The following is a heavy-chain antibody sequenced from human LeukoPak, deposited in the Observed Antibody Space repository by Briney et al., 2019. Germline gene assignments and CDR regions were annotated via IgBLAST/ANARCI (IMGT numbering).Heavy chain of an antibody. V-gene: IGHV1-18*04. CDR3: ASKPRGESRPFDY. J-gene: IGHJ4*02. D-gene: IGHD3-16*01. CDR1: GYTFTSYG. CDR2: ISAYNGNT. Sequence: ASVKVSCKASGYTFTSYGITWVRQAPGQGLEWMGWISAYNGNTNYAQKLQGRVTMTTDTSSSTGYMEMSSLISEDTAVYYCASKPRGESRPFDYWGQGTLVTASS.